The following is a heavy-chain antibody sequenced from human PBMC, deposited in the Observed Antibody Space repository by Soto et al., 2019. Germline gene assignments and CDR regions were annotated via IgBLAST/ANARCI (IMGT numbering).Heavy chain of an antibody. CDR1: GFTFSSYA. V-gene: IGHV3-30-3*01. CDR3: ARPSYYYYGMDV. CDR2: ISYDGSNK. Sequence: QVQLVESGGGVVQPGRSLRLSCAASGFTFSSYAMHWVRQAPGKGLEWVAVISYDGSNKYYADSVKGRFTISRDNSKNTLYLQMNSLRAEDTAVYYCARPSYYYYGMDVWGQGTTVTVSS. J-gene: IGHJ6*02.